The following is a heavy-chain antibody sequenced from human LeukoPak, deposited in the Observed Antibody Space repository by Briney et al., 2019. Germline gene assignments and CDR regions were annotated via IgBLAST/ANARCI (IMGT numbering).Heavy chain of an antibody. V-gene: IGHV4-39*07. CDR3: ARDRSGSYRG. J-gene: IGHJ4*02. D-gene: IGHD1-26*01. Sequence: PSETLSLTCTVSGGSISSSSYYWGWIRQPPGKGLEWIGSIYYSGSTYYNPSLKSRVTISVDTSKNQFSLKLSSVTAADTAVYYCARDRSGSYRGWGQGTLVTVSS. CDR1: GGSISSSSYY. CDR2: IYYSGST.